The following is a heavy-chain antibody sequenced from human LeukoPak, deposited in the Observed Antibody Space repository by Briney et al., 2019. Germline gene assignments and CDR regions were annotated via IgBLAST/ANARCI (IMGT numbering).Heavy chain of an antibody. D-gene: IGHD3-16*02. CDR2: ISSGSSSV. J-gene: IGHJ4*02. CDR3: ARAALPLRLGELSFFDY. CDR1: GFTFSSYS. V-gene: IGHV3-48*04. Sequence: PGGSLRLSCAASGFTFSSYSMNWVRQAPGQGLEWVSYISSGSSSVYYADSVKGRFTISRDNAKNSLYLQMNSLRAEDTAVYYCARAALPLRLGELSFFDYWGQGTLVTVSS.